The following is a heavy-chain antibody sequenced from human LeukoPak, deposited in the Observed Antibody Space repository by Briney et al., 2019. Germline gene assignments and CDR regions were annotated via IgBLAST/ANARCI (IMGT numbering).Heavy chain of an antibody. CDR2: INPNSGGT. Sequence: ASVKVSCKASGYTFTGYYMHWVRQAPGQGLEWMGWINPNSGGTNYAQKFQGWVTMTRDTSISTAYMELSRLRSDDAAVYYCARGSYSSGWPTYDYYFDYWGQGTLVTVSS. J-gene: IGHJ4*02. D-gene: IGHD6-19*01. CDR1: GYTFTGYY. CDR3: ARGSYSSGWPTYDYYFDY. V-gene: IGHV1-2*04.